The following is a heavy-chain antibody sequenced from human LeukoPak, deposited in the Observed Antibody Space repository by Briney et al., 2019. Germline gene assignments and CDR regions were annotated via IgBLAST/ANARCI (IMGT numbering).Heavy chain of an antibody. CDR3: ARSWSSGFNWFDP. CDR1: GGSISSYY. CDR2: IYYSGST. Sequence: PSETLSLTCTVFGGSISSYYWSWIRQPPGKGLEWIGYIYYSGSTNYNPSLKSRVTISVDTSKNQFSLKLSSVTAADTAVYYCARSWSSGFNWFDPWGQGTLVTVSS. J-gene: IGHJ5*02. D-gene: IGHD6-19*01. V-gene: IGHV4-59*01.